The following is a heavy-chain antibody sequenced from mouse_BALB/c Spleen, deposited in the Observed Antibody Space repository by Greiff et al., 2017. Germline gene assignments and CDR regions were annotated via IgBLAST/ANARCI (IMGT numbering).Heavy chain of an antibody. J-gene: IGHJ4*01. Sequence: VQLKQSGPELVKPGASVKISCKASGYYFTGYCMNWVKQRHGKGLEWIGRIDPENGNTYYNQKFKGKATMTVDTSSSTAYMKLSSLASEDSAVYYCARTGDYDAMDYWGQGTSVTVSS. CDR2: IDPENGNT. CDR1: GYYFTGYC. V-gene: IGHV1-20*02. CDR3: ARTGDYDAMDY. D-gene: IGHD4-1*01.